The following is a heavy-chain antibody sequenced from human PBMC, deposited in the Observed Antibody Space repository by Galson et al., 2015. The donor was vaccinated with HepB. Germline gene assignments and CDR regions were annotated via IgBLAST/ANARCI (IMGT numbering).Heavy chain of an antibody. V-gene: IGHV3-43*01. J-gene: IGHJ6*02. D-gene: IGHD6-13*01. Sequence: SLRLSCAASGLTFDDYTMHWVRQAPGKGLEWVSLISWDGGSTYYADSVKGRFTISRDNSKNSLYLQMNSLRTEDTALYYCAKGAAAGPYYYYGMDVWGQGTTVTVSS. CDR3: AKGAAAGPYYYYGMDV. CDR2: ISWDGGST. CDR1: GLTFDDYT.